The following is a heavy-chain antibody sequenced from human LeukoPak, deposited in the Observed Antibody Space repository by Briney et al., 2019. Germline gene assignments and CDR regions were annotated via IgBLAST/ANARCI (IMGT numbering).Heavy chain of an antibody. D-gene: IGHD2-21*01. CDR3: ARELPLWAFDM. CDR2: ISYDGSNK. Sequence: PGGSLRLSCAASGFTFSSYAMHWVRQAPGKGLEWVAVISYDGSNKYYADSVKGRFTISRDNSKNTLYLQMNSLRAEDTAVYYCARELPLWAFDMWGQETMLTPSS. CDR1: GFTFSSYA. V-gene: IGHV3-30*04. J-gene: IGHJ3*02.